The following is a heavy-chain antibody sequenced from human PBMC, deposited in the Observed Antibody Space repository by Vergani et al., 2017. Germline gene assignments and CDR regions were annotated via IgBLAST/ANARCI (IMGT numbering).Heavy chain of an antibody. J-gene: IGHJ4*02. Sequence: EVQLVESGGGIVKPGGSLRLSCVASGFTFSSYDMHWVRQATGKGLEWVSAIGTAGDTYYPGSVKGRFTISRENAKNSLYLQMNSLRAGDTAIYYCAIAVSTTVGDPPGYWGQGTLVTVSS. CDR1: GFTFSSYD. CDR3: AIAVSTTVGDPPGY. V-gene: IGHV3-13*01. D-gene: IGHD4-23*01. CDR2: IGTAGDT.